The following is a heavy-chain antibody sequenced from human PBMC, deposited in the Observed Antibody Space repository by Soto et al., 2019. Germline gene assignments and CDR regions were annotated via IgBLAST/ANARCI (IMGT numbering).Heavy chain of an antibody. CDR3: ARDYDFWSGYYKYYYYYMDV. CDR2: IWYDVSNK. CDR1: GFTFSSYG. Sequence: QVQLVESGGGVVQPGRSLRLSCAASGFTFSSYGMHWVRQAPGKGLEWVAVIWYDVSNKYYADSVKGRFTISRDNSKNTLYLQMNSLRAEDTAVYYCARDYDFWSGYYKYYYYYMDVWGKGTTVTVSS. V-gene: IGHV3-33*01. D-gene: IGHD3-3*01. J-gene: IGHJ6*03.